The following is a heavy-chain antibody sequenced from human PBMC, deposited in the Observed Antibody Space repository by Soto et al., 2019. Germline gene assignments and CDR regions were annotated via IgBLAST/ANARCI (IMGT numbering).Heavy chain of an antibody. CDR2: ISANGDTT. J-gene: IGHJ6*03. Sequence: EVQLVESGGGLVQPGGSLRLSCVASGFTFSNYAMHWVRQAPGKGLECVSVISANGDTTYYANSVKDRFTMSRGNSKNTLHLKIGSMRADDTAVCYCGRALRADVWGNQTTVAVSS. CDR1: GFTFSNYA. CDR3: GRALRADV. D-gene: IGHD3-3*02. V-gene: IGHV3-64*01.